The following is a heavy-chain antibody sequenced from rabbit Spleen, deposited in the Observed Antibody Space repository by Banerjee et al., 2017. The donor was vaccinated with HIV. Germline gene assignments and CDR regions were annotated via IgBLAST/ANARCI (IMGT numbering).Heavy chain of an antibody. D-gene: IGHD4-1*01. CDR3: ARDLTDVIGWNFGW. V-gene: IGHV1S45*01. CDR1: GFSFSSSDY. Sequence: QEQLEESGGDLVKPGASLTLTCTASGFSFSSSDYMCWVRQAPGKGLEWISCIAGSSSGFTYSASWAKGRFTISKTSSTTVTLQMTSLTAADTATYFCARDLTDVIGWNFGWWGQGTLVTVS. CDR2: IAGSSSGFT. J-gene: IGHJ3*01.